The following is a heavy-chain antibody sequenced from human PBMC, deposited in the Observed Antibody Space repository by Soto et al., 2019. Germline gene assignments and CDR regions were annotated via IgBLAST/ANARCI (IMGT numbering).Heavy chain of an antibody. Sequence: GGSLRLSCAASGFTFSVYGMHWVRQAPGKRLEWVAVIWYDGTNQYYADSVKGRFAISRDNSKNTLYLQMDSLRVEDTAVYYCARDPSIVVVSTGVYGMDVWGQGTTVTVSS. D-gene: IGHD2-15*01. CDR2: IWYDGTNQ. V-gene: IGHV3-33*01. CDR1: GFTFSVYG. CDR3: ARDPSIVVVSTGVYGMDV. J-gene: IGHJ6*02.